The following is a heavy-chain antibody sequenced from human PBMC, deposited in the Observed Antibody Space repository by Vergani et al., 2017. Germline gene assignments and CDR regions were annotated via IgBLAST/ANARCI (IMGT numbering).Heavy chain of an antibody. D-gene: IGHD2-15*01. Sequence: QVQLQESGPGLVKPSETLSLTCTVSGGSISSYYWSWIRQPPGKGLEWIGYIYYSGSTYYNPSLKSRVTISVDTSKNQFSLKLSSVTAADTAVYYCARAETPGWYYFDYWGQGTLVTVSS. CDR1: GGSISSYY. CDR2: IYYSGST. J-gene: IGHJ4*02. V-gene: IGHV4-59*06. CDR3: ARAETPGWYYFDY.